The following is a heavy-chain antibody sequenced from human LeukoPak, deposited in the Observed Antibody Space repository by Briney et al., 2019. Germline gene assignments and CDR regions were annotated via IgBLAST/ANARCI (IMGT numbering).Heavy chain of an antibody. V-gene: IGHV3-30-3*01. CDR2: ISYDGSNK. Sequence: GGSLRLSCAASGFAFSSYAMHWVRQAPGKGLEWVAVISYDGSNKYYADSVKGRFTISRDNSKNTLYLQMNSLRAEDTAVYYCARGYCSSTSCYILGYYYYYMDVWGKGTTVTVSS. J-gene: IGHJ6*03. D-gene: IGHD2-2*02. CDR1: GFAFSSYA. CDR3: ARGYCSSTSCYILGYYYYYMDV.